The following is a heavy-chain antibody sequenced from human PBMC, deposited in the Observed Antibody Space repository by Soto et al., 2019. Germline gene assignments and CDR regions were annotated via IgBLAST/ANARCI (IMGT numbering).Heavy chain of an antibody. CDR3: ARIWGGSDYAVDY. Sequence: EVQLVESGGGPVKPGGSLRLSCAASGFTFSHYNMGWVRQAPGKGLDWVSSISGGGNFMYYADSVRGRFTISRDNAKNSLFLQMNSLRADDTAVYFCARIWGGSDYAVDYWGQGTQVIVSS. CDR2: ISGGGNFM. J-gene: IGHJ4*02. CDR1: GFTFSHYN. V-gene: IGHV3-21*01. D-gene: IGHD1-26*01.